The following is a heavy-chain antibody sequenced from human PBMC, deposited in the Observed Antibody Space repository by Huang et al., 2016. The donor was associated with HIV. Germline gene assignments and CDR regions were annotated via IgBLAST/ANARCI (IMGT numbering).Heavy chain of an antibody. V-gene: IGHV5-51*01. J-gene: IGHJ4*02. Sequence: VQLVQSGAEVKKHGESLKISCKGSGYSFSSYWIAWVRQMPGKGLEWMGIIFPDDSATTYSPSFEGQVTISADKSIGTAYLQWSSLKASDTAMYYCARRFSSSSGYFDYWGQGSLVTVSS. D-gene: IGHD6-6*01. CDR3: ARRFSSSSGYFDY. CDR2: IFPDDSAT. CDR1: GYSFSSYW.